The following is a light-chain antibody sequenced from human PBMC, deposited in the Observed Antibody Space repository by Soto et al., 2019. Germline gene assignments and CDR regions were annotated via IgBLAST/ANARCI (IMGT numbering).Light chain of an antibody. V-gene: IGKV1-33*01. CDR2: DAS. J-gene: IGKJ2*01. Sequence: DIRMTQSPSSLSASLVDRITITFQASQVITTSLSWFQQRPGKAPRLLIFDASYLEAGVPSRFSGSGSGTDFSFTISSLQPEDIATYYCQQYDSLPYTFARGPRWIS. CDR1: QVITTS. CDR3: QQYDSLPYT.